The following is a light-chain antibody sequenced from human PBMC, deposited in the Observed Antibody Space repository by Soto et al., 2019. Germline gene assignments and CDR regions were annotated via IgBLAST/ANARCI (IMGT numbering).Light chain of an antibody. CDR3: NSYTSSSTHG. V-gene: IGLV2-14*01. Sequence: QSALTQPASVSASPGQSITISCTGTSSDVGGYNYVSWYQQHPGKAPKLMIYDVSNRPSGVSDRFSGSKSGNTASLTISGLQAEDEADYYCNSYTSSSTHGFGTGTKVTVL. CDR2: DVS. CDR1: SSDVGGYNY. J-gene: IGLJ1*01.